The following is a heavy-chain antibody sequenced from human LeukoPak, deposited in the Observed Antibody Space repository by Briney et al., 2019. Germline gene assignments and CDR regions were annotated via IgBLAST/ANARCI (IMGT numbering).Heavy chain of an antibody. CDR1: GFTFSSYA. J-gene: IGHJ4*02. V-gene: IGHV3-30*01. CDR2: ISYDGSNK. CDR3: ARATYYYDSSGYGLDY. Sequence: GGSLRLPCAASGFTFSSYAMHWVRQAPGKGLEWVAVISYDGSNKYYADSVKGRFTISRDNSKNTLYLQMNSLRAEDTAVYYCARATYYYDSSGYGLDYWGQGTLVTVSS. D-gene: IGHD3-22*01.